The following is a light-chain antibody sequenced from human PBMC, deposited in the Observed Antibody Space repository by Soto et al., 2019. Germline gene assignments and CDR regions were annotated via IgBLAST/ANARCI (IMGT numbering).Light chain of an antibody. J-gene: IGKJ4*01. CDR3: QQSFITPPLT. CDR2: GAS. CDR1: QSISTY. V-gene: IGKV1-39*01. Sequence: DIQMTQSPSSLSASIGDIITITCRASQSISTYLNWYQQKSGKTPKLLIYGASTLQNGVPSRFSGSGSATDYTLTISGLQPEDFATYYCQQSFITPPLTFGEGTKVEMK.